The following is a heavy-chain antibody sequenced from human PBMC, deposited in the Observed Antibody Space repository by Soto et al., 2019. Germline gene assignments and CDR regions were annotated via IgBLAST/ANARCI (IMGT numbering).Heavy chain of an antibody. CDR3: ARHLSDFWSGYHLMYYYYYMDV. CDR1: GFTFSDYY. CDR2: ISSSGSTI. V-gene: IGHV3-11*01. D-gene: IGHD3-3*01. Sequence: GGSLRLSCAASGFTFSDYYMSWIRQAPGKGLEWVSYISSSGSTIYYADSVKGRFTISRDNAKNSLYLQMNSLRAEDTAVYYCARHLSDFWSGYHLMYYYYYMDVWGKGTTVTVSS. J-gene: IGHJ6*03.